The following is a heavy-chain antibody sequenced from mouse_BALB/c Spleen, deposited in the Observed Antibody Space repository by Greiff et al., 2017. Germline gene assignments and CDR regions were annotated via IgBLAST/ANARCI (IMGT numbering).Heavy chain of an antibody. D-gene: IGHD1-3*01. V-gene: IGHV1S81*02. J-gene: IGHJ2*01. CDR3: ARLAHWDFNY. CDR1: GYTFTSYW. Sequence: VQLQQPGAELVQPGASGKLSCKASGYTFTSYWMHWVKQRPGQGLEWVGEISPSNGRTNYNEKFKSKATLPVDKSSITAYMQLSSLTSEDSAVYYCARLAHWDFNYWGQGTTLTVSS. CDR2: ISPSNGRT.